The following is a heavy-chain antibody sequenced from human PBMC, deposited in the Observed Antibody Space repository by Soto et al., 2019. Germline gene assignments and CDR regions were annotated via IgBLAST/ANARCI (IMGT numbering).Heavy chain of an antibody. J-gene: IGHJ4*02. V-gene: IGHV3-21*06. CDR1: GFTFSSYW. Sequence: WGSLRLSCAASGFTFSSYWMSWVRRAPGKGLEWVSSISGIRDYIRYADSVKGRFTISRDNAKTSLYLQMNSLADEDTAVYYCAREGVHNYTEYYFDYWGQGTLVTVSS. CDR3: AREGVHNYTEYYFDY. CDR2: ISGIRDYI. D-gene: IGHD3-10*01.